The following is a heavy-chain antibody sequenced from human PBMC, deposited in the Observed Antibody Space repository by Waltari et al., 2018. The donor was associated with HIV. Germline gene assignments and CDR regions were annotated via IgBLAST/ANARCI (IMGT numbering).Heavy chain of an antibody. CDR2: IYYSLRT. Sequence: QVHLKESGPQLVKPQETLSLTYSVSAASIGRDYWSWVRQPPGQGLDWSGSIYYSLRTKYHPSLKSRVTRSADPSKTSFSREVTSVAAADTAVYYVARVPQPPALEWLPPPVFDHGGPGILVNVTA. J-gene: IGHJ4*02. V-gene: IGHV4-59*01. CDR3: ARVPQPPALEWLPPPVFDH. D-gene: IGHD3-3*01. CDR1: AASIGRDY.